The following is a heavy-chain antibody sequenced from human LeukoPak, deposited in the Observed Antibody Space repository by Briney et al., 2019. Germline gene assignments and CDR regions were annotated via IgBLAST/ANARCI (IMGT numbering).Heavy chain of an antibody. V-gene: IGHV3-23*01. CDR3: AKDGSYYNFDS. CDR2: ISGSGDST. J-gene: IGHJ4*02. CDR1: GFAFSDYA. Sequence: PGGSLRLSCVTSGFAFSDYAMSWVRQAPGKGLEWVSLISGSGDSTYYADSVEGRFTISRDNYENLLYLQMDRLRADDTAIYYCAKDGSYYNFDSWGQGTLATVSS. D-gene: IGHD1-26*01.